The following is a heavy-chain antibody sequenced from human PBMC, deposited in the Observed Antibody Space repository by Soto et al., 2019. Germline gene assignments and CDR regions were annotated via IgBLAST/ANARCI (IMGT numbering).Heavy chain of an antibody. Sequence: SETLSVTCTVAGGYISSSSYYWGWINQPPGKGLEWIGSIYYSGSTYYNPSLKSRVTISVDTSKNQFSLKLSSVTAADTAVYYCARPALSGYYYYYMDVWGKGTTVTVSS. CDR2: IYYSGST. D-gene: IGHD3-10*01. CDR1: GGYISSSSYY. CDR3: ARPALSGYYYYYMDV. J-gene: IGHJ6*03. V-gene: IGHV4-39*01.